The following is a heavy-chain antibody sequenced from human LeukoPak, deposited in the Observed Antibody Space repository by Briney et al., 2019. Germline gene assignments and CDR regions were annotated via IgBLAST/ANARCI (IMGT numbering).Heavy chain of an antibody. CDR2: ISSNGGST. V-gene: IGHV3-64*01. CDR1: GFTFSSYA. CDR3: ARGEMVRGPIDY. D-gene: IGHD3-10*01. J-gene: IGHJ4*02. Sequence: PGGSLRLSCAASGFTFSSYAMHWVRQAPGKGLEYVSAISSNGGSTYYANSVKGRFTISRDNSKNTLYLQMGSLRAEDMAVYYCARGEMVRGPIDYWGQGTLVTVSS.